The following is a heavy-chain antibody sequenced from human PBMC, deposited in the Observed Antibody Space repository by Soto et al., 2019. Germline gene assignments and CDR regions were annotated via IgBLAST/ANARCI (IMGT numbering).Heavy chain of an antibody. J-gene: IGHJ3*01. Sequence: EVQVLESGGGLVQPGGSLRIACGASGFTFSSYTMSWVRQAPGKGLEWVSGISGSGGSTYYADSVKGRFTISRDNSKNTVSLQMDSLRAEDTAVYYCAKDIGIIVKASDAFDVWGQGTKVTVSS. D-gene: IGHD3-16*02. V-gene: IGHV3-23*01. CDR3: AKDIGIIVKASDAFDV. CDR1: GFTFSSYT. CDR2: ISGSGGST.